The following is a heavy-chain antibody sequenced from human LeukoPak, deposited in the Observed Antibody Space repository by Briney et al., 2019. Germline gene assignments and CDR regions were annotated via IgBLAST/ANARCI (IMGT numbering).Heavy chain of an antibody. Sequence: SETLSLTCTVSGGSISSSSYYWGWIRQPPGKGLEWIGSIYYSGSTYYNPSLKSRVTISVDTSKNQFSLKLSSVTAADTAVYYCARDRANYMDVWGKGTTVTVSS. V-gene: IGHV4-39*07. D-gene: IGHD3-10*01. CDR3: ARDRANYMDV. CDR2: IYYSGST. J-gene: IGHJ6*03. CDR1: GGSISSSSYY.